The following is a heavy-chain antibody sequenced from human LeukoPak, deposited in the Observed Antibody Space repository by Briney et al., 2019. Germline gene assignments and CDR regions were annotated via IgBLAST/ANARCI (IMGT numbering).Heavy chain of an antibody. CDR3: ARDRRGRRYFDWPYYYYYGMDV. Sequence: SETLSLTCTVSGGSISSYYWSWIRQPAGKGLEWIGRIYTSGSTNYNPSLKSRVTMSVDTSKNQFSLKLSSVTAADTAVYYCARDRRGRRYFDWPYYYYYGMDVWGQGTTVTVSS. D-gene: IGHD3-9*01. CDR2: IYTSGST. CDR1: GGSISSYY. J-gene: IGHJ6*02. V-gene: IGHV4-4*07.